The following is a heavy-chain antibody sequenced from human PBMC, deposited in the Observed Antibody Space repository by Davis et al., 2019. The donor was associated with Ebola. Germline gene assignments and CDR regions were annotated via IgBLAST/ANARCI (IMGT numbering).Heavy chain of an antibody. CDR3: ARDHNDYDILTGSIDY. D-gene: IGHD3-9*01. CDR1: GFIFSSYG. Sequence: GESLKISCAASGFIFSSYGMHWVRQAPGKGLEWVAVIWYDGSNKYYADSVKGRFTISRDNSKNTLYLQMNSLRAEDTAVYYCARDHNDYDILTGSIDYWGQGTLVTVSS. V-gene: IGHV3-33*01. J-gene: IGHJ4*02. CDR2: IWYDGSNK.